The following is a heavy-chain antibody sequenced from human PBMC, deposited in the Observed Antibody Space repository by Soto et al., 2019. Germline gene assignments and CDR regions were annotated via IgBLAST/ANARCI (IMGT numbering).Heavy chain of an antibody. CDR1: GGTFSSYA. D-gene: IGHD3-22*01. J-gene: IGHJ5*02. V-gene: IGHV1-69*13. Sequence: SVKVSCKASGGTFSSYAITWVRQAPGQGLEWMGGIIPIFGTANYAQKFQARVTITADESASTAYMELSSLRSEDTAVYYCARDRGPSSGYYPYWFDPWGQGTLVTVSS. CDR2: IIPIFGTA. CDR3: ARDRGPSSGYYPYWFDP.